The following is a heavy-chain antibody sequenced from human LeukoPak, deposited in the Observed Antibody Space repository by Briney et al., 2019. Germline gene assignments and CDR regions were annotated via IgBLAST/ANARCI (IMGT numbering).Heavy chain of an antibody. V-gene: IGHV5-51*01. Sequence: GESLKISCKGSGYSFTSYWIGWVRQMPGKGLEWMGIIYPGDSDTRYSPSFQGQVTISADKSISTAYLQWSSLKASDTAMYYCATITYYYDSSGYYHWFDPWGQGTLVTASS. CDR2: IYPGDSDT. CDR1: GYSFTSYW. D-gene: IGHD3-22*01. CDR3: ATITYYYDSSGYYHWFDP. J-gene: IGHJ5*02.